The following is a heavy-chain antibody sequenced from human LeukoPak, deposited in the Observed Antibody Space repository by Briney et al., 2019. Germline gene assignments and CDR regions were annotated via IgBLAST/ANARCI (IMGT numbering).Heavy chain of an antibody. V-gene: IGHV3-48*03. Sequence: GGSLRLSCAASGFFFSSYEMNWIRQAPGKGLEWVSYISSSGSTTYYADSVKGRFTISRDNAKNSLHLQMKSLRADDAAVYYCVRELRVAAPNWFDPWGQGTLVTVSS. CDR1: GFFFSSYE. CDR3: VRELRVAAPNWFDP. D-gene: IGHD6-25*01. J-gene: IGHJ5*02. CDR2: ISSSGSTT.